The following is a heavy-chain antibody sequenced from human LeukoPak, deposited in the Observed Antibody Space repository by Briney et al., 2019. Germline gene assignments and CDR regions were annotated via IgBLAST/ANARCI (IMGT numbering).Heavy chain of an antibody. CDR3: ARDGDSSGYYSNFDY. J-gene: IGHJ4*02. Sequence: GGSLRLSCAASGFTFSSYSMNWVRQAPGKGLEWVSSISSSSRYIYYADSVKGRFTISRDNGKNSLYLQMNSLRAEDTAVYYCARDGDSSGYYSNFDYWGQGTLVTVSS. CDR1: GFTFSSYS. V-gene: IGHV3-21*01. D-gene: IGHD3-22*01. CDR2: ISSSSRYI.